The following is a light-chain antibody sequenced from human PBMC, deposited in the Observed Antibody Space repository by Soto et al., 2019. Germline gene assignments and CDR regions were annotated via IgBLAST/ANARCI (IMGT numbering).Light chain of an antibody. CDR3: QQYNDWPPYT. CDR2: DAS. V-gene: IGKV3-15*01. Sequence: EIVMTQSPATLSVSPGERATLSCRASQSVRSNLAWYQLKPGQAPRLLMYDASTRATGIPARFSGSASGTEFTLTIRSLQSEDFAVYYCQQYNDWPPYTFGQGTKLEIK. J-gene: IGKJ2*01. CDR1: QSVRSN.